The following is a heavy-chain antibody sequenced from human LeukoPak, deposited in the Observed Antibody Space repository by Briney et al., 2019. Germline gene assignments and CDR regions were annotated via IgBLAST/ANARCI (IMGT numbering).Heavy chain of an antibody. CDR2: INHSGST. J-gene: IGHJ6*04. CDR3: ARVRIQLWLRYGMDV. Sequence: KPSETLSLTCAVYGGSFSGYYWSWIRQPPGKGLEWIGEINHSGSTNYNPSLKSRVTISVDMSKNQFSLKLSSVTAADTAVYYCARVRIQLWLRYGMDVWGKGTTVTVSS. V-gene: IGHV4-34*01. D-gene: IGHD5-18*01. CDR1: GGSFSGYY.